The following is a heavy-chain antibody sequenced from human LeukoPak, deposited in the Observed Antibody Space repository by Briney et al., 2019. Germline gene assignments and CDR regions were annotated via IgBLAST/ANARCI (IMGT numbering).Heavy chain of an antibody. Sequence: GGPLRLSCAASGFTLSSYAMSWVRQAPGKGLEWVSAISDSGNTYHADSVKGRFTISRDSSKNTLFLQMNRLRPEDAAVYYCAKAPVTTCRGAYCYPFDYWGQGTLVTVSS. D-gene: IGHD2-21*01. J-gene: IGHJ4*02. CDR2: ISDSGNT. CDR3: AKAPVTTCRGAYCYPFDY. V-gene: IGHV3-23*01. CDR1: GFTLSSYA.